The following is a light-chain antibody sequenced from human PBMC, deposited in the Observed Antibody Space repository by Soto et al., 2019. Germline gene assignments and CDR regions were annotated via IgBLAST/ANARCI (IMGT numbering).Light chain of an antibody. J-gene: IGKJ1*01. CDR2: AAS. V-gene: IGKV1-27*01. CDR1: QGISND. CDR3: QKYNSDPRT. Sequence: DIQMTQSPSSLSASIGDRVTISCRASQGISNDLAWYQQKPGQVPYLLIYAASTSHSGVPSRFRGSGSGTDFTLTISSLQPEDVATYYCQKYNSDPRTFGQGTKVDIK.